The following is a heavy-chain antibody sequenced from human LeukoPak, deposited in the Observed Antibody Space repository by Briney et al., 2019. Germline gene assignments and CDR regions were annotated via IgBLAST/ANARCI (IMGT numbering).Heavy chain of an antibody. V-gene: IGHV1-18*01. CDR2: ISVYNGNT. CDR1: GYTFTISG. D-gene: IGHD6-6*01. J-gene: IGHJ3*02. Sequence: ASVKVSCKASGYTFTISGISWVRQDPGQGLAWMGWISVYNGNTNYAQKLQGRVTMTTDTSTSTAYMELRSLRSDDTAVYYCARLPGDSSSSGAFDIWGQGTMVTVSS. CDR3: ARLPGDSSSSGAFDI.